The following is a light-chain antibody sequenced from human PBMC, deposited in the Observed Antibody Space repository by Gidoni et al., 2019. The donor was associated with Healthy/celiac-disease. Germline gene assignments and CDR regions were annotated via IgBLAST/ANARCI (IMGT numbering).Light chain of an antibody. CDR1: RSVLYSSNNKNY. Sequence: DIVMPQSPDSLAVSLGERATINCKSSRSVLYSSNNKNYLAWYQQKPGQSPKLLISWASTRESGVPDRFSGSGSGTDFTLTISSLQAEDVAVYYCQQYYSIPQTFGQGTKVEIK. J-gene: IGKJ1*01. CDR3: QQYYSIPQT. CDR2: WAS. V-gene: IGKV4-1*01.